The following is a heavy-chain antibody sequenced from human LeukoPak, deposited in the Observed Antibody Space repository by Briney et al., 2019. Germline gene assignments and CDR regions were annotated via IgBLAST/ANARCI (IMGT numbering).Heavy chain of an antibody. Sequence: NPSDTLSLTCTVSGGSVSSGSCYWNWIRQPPGKGLEWIGHIYYSGSTNYNPSLNSRVTISLDTSKNQFSLKLSSVTAADTAVFYCARGYSSIRGWFDPWGQGTPVTVSS. CDR3: ARGYSSIRGWFDP. CDR2: IYYSGST. CDR1: GGSVSSGSCY. J-gene: IGHJ5*02. V-gene: IGHV4-61*01. D-gene: IGHD6-13*01.